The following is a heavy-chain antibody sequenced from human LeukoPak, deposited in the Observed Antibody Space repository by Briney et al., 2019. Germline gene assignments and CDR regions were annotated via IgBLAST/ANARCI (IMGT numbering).Heavy chain of an antibody. J-gene: IGHJ4*02. CDR1: GGSISPYY. Sequence: PSETLSLTCTVSGGSISPYYWSWIRQPPGKGLELIGYINYSGSTNYNPSLKSRVTISVDTSKKQFSLKLNSVTAADTAVYYCARGKGYFDYWGQGTLVTVSS. V-gene: IGHV4-59*01. CDR2: INYSGST. CDR3: ARGKGYFDY.